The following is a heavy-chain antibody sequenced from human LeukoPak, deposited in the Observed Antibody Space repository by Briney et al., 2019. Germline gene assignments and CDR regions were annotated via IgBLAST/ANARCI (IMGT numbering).Heavy chain of an antibody. J-gene: IGHJ3*02. D-gene: IGHD3-22*01. CDR3: ARVEGDGDYYDSSGYYYSAFDI. V-gene: IGHV4-4*07. CDR1: GGSISSYY. CDR2: IYTSGST. Sequence: PSETLSLTYTVSGGSISSYYWSWIRQPAGKGLEWIGRIYTSGSTNYNPSLKSRVTMSVDTSKNQFSLKLNSVTAADTAVYYCARVEGDGDYYDSSGYYYSAFDIWGQGTMVTVSS.